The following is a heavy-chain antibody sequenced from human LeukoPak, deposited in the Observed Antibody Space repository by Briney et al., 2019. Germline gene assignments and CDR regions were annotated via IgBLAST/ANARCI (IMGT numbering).Heavy chain of an antibody. CDR2: IYYGGST. CDR1: GGSISSSSSY. J-gene: IGHJ4*02. Sequence: PSETLSLTCTVSGGSISSSSSYWGWIRQPPGKGLEWIGNIYYGGSTYYNPSLKSRVTISVDTSKNQFSLRLSSVTAADTAVYYCARWMETPRGYFDYWGQGTVVTVSS. V-gene: IGHV4-39*01. D-gene: IGHD1-1*01. CDR3: ARWMETPRGYFDY.